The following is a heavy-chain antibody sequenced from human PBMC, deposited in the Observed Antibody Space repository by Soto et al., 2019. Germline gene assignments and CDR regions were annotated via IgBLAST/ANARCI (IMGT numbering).Heavy chain of an antibody. CDR3: ARDRAACSSTSCYGGYYYYYGMDV. CDR1: GYTFTSYD. D-gene: IGHD2-2*01. Sequence: SVKVSCKASGYTFTSYDINWVRQATGQGLEWMGWMNPNFGTASYAQKFQGRVTITADESTSTAYMELSSLRSEDTAVYYCARDRAACSSTSCYGGYYYYYGMDVWGQGTTVTVSS. J-gene: IGHJ6*02. V-gene: IGHV1-69*13. CDR2: MNPNFGTA.